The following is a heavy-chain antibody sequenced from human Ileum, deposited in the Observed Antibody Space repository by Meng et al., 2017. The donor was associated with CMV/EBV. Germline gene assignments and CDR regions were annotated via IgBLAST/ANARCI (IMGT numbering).Heavy chain of an antibody. D-gene: IGHD3-10*01. CDR1: GGSFTDYF. Sequence: SGGSFTDYFWVSIRQPPGKGLEWIGQINHSGFSNFNPSLESRVIISIDTSANQFSLKLTSVTAADTAVYYCARGQRITLVRGGRFDPWGQGTLVTVSS. V-gene: IGHV4-34*01. J-gene: IGHJ5*02. CDR2: INHSGFS. CDR3: ARGQRITLVRGGRFDP.